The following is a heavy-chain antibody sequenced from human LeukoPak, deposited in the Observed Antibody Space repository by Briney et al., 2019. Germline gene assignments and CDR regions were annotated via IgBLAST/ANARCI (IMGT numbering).Heavy chain of an antibody. V-gene: IGHV1-69*13. CDR3: ARGTVNGYDFPSVGPNWFDP. Sequence: GASVKVSCKASGGTFSSYAISWVRQAPRQGLEWMGGIIPIFGTANYAQKFQGRVTITADESTSTAYMELSSLRSEDTAVYYCARGTVNGYDFPSVGPNWFDPWGQGTLVTVSS. J-gene: IGHJ5*02. CDR2: IIPIFGTA. CDR1: GGTFSSYA. D-gene: IGHD5-12*01.